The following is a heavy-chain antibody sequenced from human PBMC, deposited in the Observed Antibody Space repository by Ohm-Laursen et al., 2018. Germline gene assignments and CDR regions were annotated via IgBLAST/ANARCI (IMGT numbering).Heavy chain of an antibody. CDR2: ISWNSGSI. Sequence: SLRLSCTASGFQFDRYSMHRVRQAPGKGLEWVSGISWNSGSIGYADSVKGRFTISRDNAKNSLYLQMNSLRAEDTALYYCAKDHSPYSSSLRSAFDIWGQGTMVTVSS. CDR3: AKDHSPYSSSLRSAFDI. V-gene: IGHV3-9*01. D-gene: IGHD6-13*01. J-gene: IGHJ3*02. CDR1: GFQFDRYS.